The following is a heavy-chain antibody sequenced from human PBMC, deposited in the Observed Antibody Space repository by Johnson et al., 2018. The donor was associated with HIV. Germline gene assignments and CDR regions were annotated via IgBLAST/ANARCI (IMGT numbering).Heavy chain of an antibody. D-gene: IGHD6-13*01. CDR3: ASDGVDSSPWDAFDI. CDR1: GFTFSSYA. CDR2: IKEDGSEE. V-gene: IGHV3-7*03. Sequence: VQLVESGGGLVQPGGSLRLSCAASGFTFSSYAMSWVRQAPGKGLEWVANIKEDGSEEYYVDSVEGRLTVSRDNAKNSLFLQIDNLRAEDTAVYYCASDGVDSSPWDAFDIWGQGTMVIVSS. J-gene: IGHJ3*02.